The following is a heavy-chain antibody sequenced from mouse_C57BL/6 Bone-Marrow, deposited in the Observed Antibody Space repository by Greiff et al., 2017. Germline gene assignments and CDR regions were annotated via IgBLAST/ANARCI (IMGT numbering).Heavy chain of an antibody. J-gene: IGHJ3*01. CDR3: AKNDGSTWFAY. CDR2: IWRGGST. Sequence: QVQLKESGPGLVQPSQSLSITCTVSGFSLTSYGVHWVRQSPGKGLEWLGVIWRGGSTDYTAAFMSRLRITKDNSKSQVFFKMNSLQADDTAIYYCAKNDGSTWFAYWGQGTLVTVSA. V-gene: IGHV2-5*01. D-gene: IGHD1-1*01. CDR1: GFSLTSYG.